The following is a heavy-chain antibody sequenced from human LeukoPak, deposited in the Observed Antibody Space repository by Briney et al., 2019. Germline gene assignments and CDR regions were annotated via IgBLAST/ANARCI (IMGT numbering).Heavy chain of an antibody. CDR1: GYSVTEVA. D-gene: IGHD2/OR15-2a*01. V-gene: IGHV1-24*01. Sequence: GASVKVSCKVSGYSVTEVAIHWVRQAPGKGPEWMGGFDREYGETVFAQKFQGRVTLTEDTSADTAYMELSSLRSEDTAVYYCATSSTLLRVDYWGQGTLVTVSS. J-gene: IGHJ4*02. CDR2: FDREYGET. CDR3: ATSSTLLRVDY.